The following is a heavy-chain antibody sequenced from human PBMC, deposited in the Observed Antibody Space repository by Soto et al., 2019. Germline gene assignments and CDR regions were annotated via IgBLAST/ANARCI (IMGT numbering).Heavy chain of an antibody. D-gene: IGHD4-17*01. V-gene: IGHV1-69*12. CDR1: GGTFSSYA. J-gene: IGHJ3*02. CDR2: ILPIIGTA. Sequence: QVQLVQSGAEVKKPGSSVKVSCKASGGTFSSYAISWVRQAPGQGLAGIGGILPIIGTANYAQKFQGRVTITADESTSTAYMELSSLRSEDTAVYYCANDYGGNFAFDIWGQGTMVTVSS. CDR3: ANDYGGNFAFDI.